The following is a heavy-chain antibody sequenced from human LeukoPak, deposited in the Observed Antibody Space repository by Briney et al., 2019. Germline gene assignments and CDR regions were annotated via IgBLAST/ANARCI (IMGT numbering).Heavy chain of an antibody. J-gene: IGHJ4*02. D-gene: IGHD2-2*01. CDR1: GGSISSYY. Sequence: SETLSLTCTVSGGSISSYYWSWIRQPPGKGLEWIGYIYCSGSTNYNPSLKSRVTISVDTSKNQFSLKLSSVTAADTAVYYCARRSLYCSSTSCYPVNFDYWGQGTLVTVSS. CDR2: IYCSGST. V-gene: IGHV4-59*01. CDR3: ARRSLYCSSTSCYPVNFDY.